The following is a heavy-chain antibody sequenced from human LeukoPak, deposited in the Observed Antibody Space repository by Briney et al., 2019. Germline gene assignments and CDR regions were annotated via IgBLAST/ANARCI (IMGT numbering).Heavy chain of an antibody. D-gene: IGHD4-11*01. CDR1: GGSISSYY. CDR2: IYYSGST. J-gene: IGHJ4*02. V-gene: IGHV4-59*01. CDR3: ARRRDYSNYEACFDY. Sequence: SETLSLTCAVSGGSISSYYWSWIRQPPGKGLEWIVYIYYSGSTNYNPSLKSRVTISVDTSKNQFSLKLSSVTAADTAVYYCARRRDYSNYEACFDYWGQGTLVTVSS.